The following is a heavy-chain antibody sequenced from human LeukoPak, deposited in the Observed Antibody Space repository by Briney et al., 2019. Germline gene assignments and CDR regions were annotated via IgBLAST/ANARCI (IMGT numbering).Heavy chain of an antibody. Sequence: ASVKVSCKASGYTFTSYDINWVRQATGQGLEWMGWMNSNSGNTVYAQKFQGRVTMTRNTSISTAYMELSSLRSEDTAVYYCARVGSSWYKDLDYWGQGTLVTVSS. D-gene: IGHD6-13*01. V-gene: IGHV1-8*01. CDR1: GYTFTSYD. CDR3: ARVGSSWYKDLDY. J-gene: IGHJ4*02. CDR2: MNSNSGNT.